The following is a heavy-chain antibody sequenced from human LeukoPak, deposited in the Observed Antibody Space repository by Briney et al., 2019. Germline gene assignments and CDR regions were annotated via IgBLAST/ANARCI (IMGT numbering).Heavy chain of an antibody. CDR3: ARVIGAIDPFDY. Sequence: GGSLRLSCAASGFTVSSNYMSWVRQAPGKGLEWVSVIYSGGSTYYADSVKGRFAISRDNSKNTLSLQMNSLRAEDTAVYYCARVIGAIDPFDYWGQGALVTVSS. V-gene: IGHV3-53*01. CDR1: GFTVSSNY. J-gene: IGHJ4*02. CDR2: IYSGGST. D-gene: IGHD4/OR15-4a*01.